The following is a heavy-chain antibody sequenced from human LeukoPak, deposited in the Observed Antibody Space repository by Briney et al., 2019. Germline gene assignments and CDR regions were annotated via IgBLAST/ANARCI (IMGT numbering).Heavy chain of an antibody. CDR1: GGSFSSSDYY. Sequence: SETLSLTCTVSGGSFSSSDYYWGWIRQPPGKGLEWIGSIYYSGTTYYNPSLKSRVTISVDTSKNQFSLKLSSVTAADTAVYYCARRGDSGLLWFGGQGTLVTVSS. J-gene: IGHJ4*02. D-gene: IGHD3-10*01. V-gene: IGHV4-39*01. CDR2: IYYSGTT. CDR3: ARRGDSGLLWF.